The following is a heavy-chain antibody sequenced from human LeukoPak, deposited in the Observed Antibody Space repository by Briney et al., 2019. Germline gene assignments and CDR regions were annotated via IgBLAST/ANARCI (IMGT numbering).Heavy chain of an antibody. CDR3: TTNNYVTGDFGY. CDR1: GFTFSNAW. CDR2: IESKTDGGTT. V-gene: IGHV3-15*04. J-gene: IGHJ4*02. D-gene: IGHD4-11*01. Sequence: GGSLRLSCAASGFTFSNAWMSWVRQAPGKGLEWVGRIESKTDGGTTDYAAPVKGRFTISRDDSKNTLYLQMNSLKTEDTAVYYCTTNNYVTGDFGYWGQGTLVTVSS.